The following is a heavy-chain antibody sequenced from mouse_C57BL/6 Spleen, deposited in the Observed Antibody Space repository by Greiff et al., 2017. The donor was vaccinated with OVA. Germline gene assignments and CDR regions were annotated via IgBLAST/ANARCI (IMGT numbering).Heavy chain of an antibody. CDR3: ARRDYDYDGFAY. J-gene: IGHJ3*01. CDR2: ISDGGSYT. CDR1: GFTFSSSA. Sequence: EVQLQESGGGLVKPGGSLKLSCAASGFTFSSSAMSWVRQTPEKRLEWVATISDGGSYTYYPDSVKGRFTISRDNAKNTLYLQMSRRKSEDTAMYYCARRDYDYDGFAYWGQGTLVTVSA. D-gene: IGHD2-4*01. V-gene: IGHV5-6*01.